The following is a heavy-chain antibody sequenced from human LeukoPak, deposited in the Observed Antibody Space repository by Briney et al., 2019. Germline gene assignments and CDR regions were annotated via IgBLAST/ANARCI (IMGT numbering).Heavy chain of an antibody. Sequence: PGGSLRLSCAASGFTFSSYAMSWVRQAPGKGLEWVSAISGSGGSTYYADSVKGRFTVSRDNSKNTLYLQMNSLRAEDTAVYYCARGYCSGRSCYMWYSDYWGQGTLVTVSS. J-gene: IGHJ4*02. CDR1: GFTFSSYA. CDR2: ISGSGGST. CDR3: ARGYCSGRSCYMWYSDY. D-gene: IGHD2-15*01. V-gene: IGHV3-23*01.